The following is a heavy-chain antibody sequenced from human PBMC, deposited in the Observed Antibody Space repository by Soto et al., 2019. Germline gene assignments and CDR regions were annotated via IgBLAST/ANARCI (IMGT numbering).Heavy chain of an antibody. CDR3: AKDVVWSGYSYYYGMDV. V-gene: IGHV3-30*18. CDR2: ISYDGSNK. J-gene: IGHJ6*02. CDR1: GFTFSSYG. Sequence: GGSLRLSCAASGFTFSSYGMHWVRQAPGKGLEWVAVISYDGSNKYYADPVKGRFTISRDNAKNSLYLQMNSLRPEDTALYYCAKDVVWSGYSYYYGMDVWGPGTTVTVSS. D-gene: IGHD3-3*01.